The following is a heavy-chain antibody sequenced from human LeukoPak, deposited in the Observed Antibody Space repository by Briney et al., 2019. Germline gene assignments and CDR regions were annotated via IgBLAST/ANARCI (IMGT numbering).Heavy chain of an antibody. Sequence: SETLSLTCTVSGYAISSGFYWGWIRQPPGKGLEWIGSIHYSGSTYYNPSLRSRVTISVDTSKNQFSLKLSSVTAADTAVYYCARHKGYYYYMDVWGKGTTVTVSS. J-gene: IGHJ6*03. CDR2: IHYSGST. CDR1: GYAISSGFY. V-gene: IGHV4-38-2*02. CDR3: ARHKGYYYYMDV.